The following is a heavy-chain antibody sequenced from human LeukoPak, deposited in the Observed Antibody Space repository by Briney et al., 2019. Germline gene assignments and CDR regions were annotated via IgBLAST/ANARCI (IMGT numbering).Heavy chain of an antibody. CDR1: GYTFNTYD. V-gene: IGHV1-8*01. CDR2: MNPNSGNT. J-gene: IGHJ4*02. D-gene: IGHD3-10*01. CDR3: ARVRYYGPGIYYRGLAY. Sequence: ASVKVSCKASGYTFNTYDINWVRQATGQGLEWMGWMNPNSGNTGYAQKFQGRVTMTRNTSISTAYMELSGLRSEDTAVYYCARVRYYGPGIYYRGLAYWGQGSLVTVSS.